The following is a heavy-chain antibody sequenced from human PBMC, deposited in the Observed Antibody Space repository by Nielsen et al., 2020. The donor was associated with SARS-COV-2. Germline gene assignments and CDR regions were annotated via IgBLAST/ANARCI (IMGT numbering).Heavy chain of an antibody. CDR1: GFTFSSYA. Sequence: GESLKISCAASGFTFSSYAMSWVRQAPGKGLEWVSAISGSGGSTYYADSVKGRFTISRDNSKNTLYLQMNSLRAEDTAVYYCAKLLQEGRLLIFGVVTIHGFDYWGQGTLVTVSS. V-gene: IGHV3-23*01. CDR2: ISGSGGST. CDR3: AKLLQEGRLLIFGVVTIHGFDY. J-gene: IGHJ4*02. D-gene: IGHD3-3*01.